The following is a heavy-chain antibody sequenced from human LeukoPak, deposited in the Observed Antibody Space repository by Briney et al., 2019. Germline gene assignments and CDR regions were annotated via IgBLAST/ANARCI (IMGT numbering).Heavy chain of an antibody. Sequence: GGSLRLSCAASGFTSSSYAMSWVRQAPGKGLEWVSAISGSGGSTYYADSVKGRFTISRDNSKNTLYLQMNSLRAEDTAVYYCAKDPGSPVRRDVDYWGQGTLVTVSS. CDR3: AKDPGSPVRRDVDY. J-gene: IGHJ4*02. D-gene: IGHD3-10*01. V-gene: IGHV3-23*01. CDR2: ISGSGGST. CDR1: GFTSSSYA.